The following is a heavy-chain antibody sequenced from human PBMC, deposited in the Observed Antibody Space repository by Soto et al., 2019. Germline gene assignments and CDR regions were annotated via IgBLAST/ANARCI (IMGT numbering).Heavy chain of an antibody. CDR1: GFTFSSYA. J-gene: IGHJ4*02. D-gene: IGHD4-4*01. Sequence: SLRLSCAASGFTFSSYAMSWVRQAPGKGLEWVSAISGSGGSTYYADSVKGRFTISRDNSKNTLYLQMNSLRAEDTAVYYCAKDRSPVEMATVFDYWGQGTLVTVSS. CDR3: AKDRSPVEMATVFDY. V-gene: IGHV3-23*01. CDR2: ISGSGGST.